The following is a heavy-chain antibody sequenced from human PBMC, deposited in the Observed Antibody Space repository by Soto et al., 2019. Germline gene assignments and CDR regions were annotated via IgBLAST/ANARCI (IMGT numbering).Heavy chain of an antibody. CDR1: GGSISSSSYY. CDR3: ARHRLVSRYFDL. J-gene: IGHJ2*01. CDR2: IFYSGST. V-gene: IGHV4-39*01. D-gene: IGHD3-9*01. Sequence: KASETLSLTCTVSGGSISSSSYYWGWIRQPPGKELEWIGSIFYSGSTYHSPSLKSRVTMSVDTSKTAFSLQMTYVTAADTAVYYCARHRLVSRYFDLWGRGTLVTVSS.